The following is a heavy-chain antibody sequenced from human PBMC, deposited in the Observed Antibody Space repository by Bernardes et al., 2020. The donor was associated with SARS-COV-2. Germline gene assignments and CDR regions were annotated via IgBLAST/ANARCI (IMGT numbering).Heavy chain of an antibody. J-gene: IGHJ4*02. V-gene: IGHV3-74*01. D-gene: IGHD1-26*01. CDR2: LNGDGNSI. CDR3: ARGSGNYYFDY. CDR1: GFTFSSYW. Sequence: GESLRLSCTASGFTFSSYWMHWVRQAPGKGLVWVSRLNGDGNSINYSDSVKGRFTISRDNAKHTVYLQMNSLRPEDTAIYYCARGSGNYYFDYWGQGALVTVSS.